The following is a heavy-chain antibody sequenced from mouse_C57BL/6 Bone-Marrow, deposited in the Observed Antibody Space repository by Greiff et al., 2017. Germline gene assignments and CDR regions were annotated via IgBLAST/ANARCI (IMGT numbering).Heavy chain of an antibody. Sequence: EVKVEESGGGLVKPGGSLKLSCAASGFTFSSYTMSWVRQTPEKRLEWVATISGGGGNTYYPDSVKGRFTISRDNAKNTLYLQMSSLRSEDTALYYCARRGDGNYDYWGQGTTLTVSS. CDR2: ISGGGGNT. CDR1: GFTFSSYT. D-gene: IGHD2-1*01. CDR3: ARRGDGNYDY. J-gene: IGHJ2*01. V-gene: IGHV5-9*01.